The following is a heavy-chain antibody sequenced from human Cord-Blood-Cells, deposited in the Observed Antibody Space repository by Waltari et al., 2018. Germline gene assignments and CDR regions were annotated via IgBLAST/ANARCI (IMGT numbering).Heavy chain of an antibody. CDR1: GGTFSSYA. V-gene: IGHV1-69*01. Sequence: QVQLVQSGAEVKKPGSSVKVSCKASGGTFSSYAISWVRQAPGQGLEWMGGICPIFGTANTAQKFQGRVKITADESTSTAYMELSSVRSEDPAVYYCARGPQFSSSWYGTFDYWGQGTLVTVSS. CDR3: ARGPQFSSSWYGTFDY. J-gene: IGHJ4*02. CDR2: ICPIFGTA. D-gene: IGHD6-13*01.